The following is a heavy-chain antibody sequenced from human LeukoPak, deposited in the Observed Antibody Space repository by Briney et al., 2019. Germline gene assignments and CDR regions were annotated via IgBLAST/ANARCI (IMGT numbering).Heavy chain of an antibody. Sequence: GGSLRLSCAASGFTFSSYWMSWVRQAPGKGLEWVANIKQDGSEKYYVDSVKSRFIISRDNAKNSLYLQMNSLRAEDTAVYYCASGCYYDSSGYYYWGQGTLVAVSS. CDR1: GFTFSSYW. CDR3: ASGCYYDSSGYYY. D-gene: IGHD3-22*01. CDR2: IKQDGSEK. V-gene: IGHV3-7*01. J-gene: IGHJ4*02.